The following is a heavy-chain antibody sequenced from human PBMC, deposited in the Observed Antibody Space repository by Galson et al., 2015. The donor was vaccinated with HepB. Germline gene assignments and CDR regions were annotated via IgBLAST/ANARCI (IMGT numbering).Heavy chain of an antibody. J-gene: IGHJ3*02. CDR2: IYFSGST. Sequence: ETLSLTCTVSGDSMNRYFWTWIRQPPGKGLEWIGYIYFSGSTNYNPSLQSRLTISVDTSKNQFSLKLSSVTTADTAVYYCARARVSGTVLFDIWAKGQRSPSPQ. V-gene: IGHV4-59*01. CDR3: ARARVSGTVLFDI. CDR1: GDSMNRYF. D-gene: IGHD6-19*01.